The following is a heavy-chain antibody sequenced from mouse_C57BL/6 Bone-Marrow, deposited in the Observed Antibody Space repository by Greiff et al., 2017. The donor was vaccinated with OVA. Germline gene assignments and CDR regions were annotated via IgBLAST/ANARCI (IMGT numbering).Heavy chain of an antibody. Sequence: EVKLMESGEGLVKPGGSLKLSCAASGFTFSSYAMSWVRQTPEKRLEWVAYISSGGDYIYYADTVKGRFTISRDNARNTLYLQMSSLKSEDTAMYYGTREVIYYGNFDYWGQGTTLTVSS. CDR2: ISSGGDYI. D-gene: IGHD2-1*01. CDR1: GFTFSSYA. CDR3: TREVIYYGNFDY. V-gene: IGHV5-9-1*02. J-gene: IGHJ2*01.